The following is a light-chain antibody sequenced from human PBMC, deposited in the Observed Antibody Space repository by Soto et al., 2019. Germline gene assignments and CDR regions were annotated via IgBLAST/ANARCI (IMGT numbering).Light chain of an antibody. J-gene: IGKJ4*01. V-gene: IGKV3-15*01. CDR3: QQYNSWPLLT. Sequence: ELVMTQSPASLLVSPGERVTLSCRASQSVSSSLAWYQQNPGQAPRLLIYGASTRATGIPDRFSGSGSGTEFTLTIASLQPEDFAIYYCQQYNSWPLLTFGGGTKVDIK. CDR1: QSVSSS. CDR2: GAS.